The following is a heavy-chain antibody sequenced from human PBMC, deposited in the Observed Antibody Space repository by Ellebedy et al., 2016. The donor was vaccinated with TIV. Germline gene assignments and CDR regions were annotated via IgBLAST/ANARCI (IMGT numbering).Heavy chain of an antibody. J-gene: IGHJ4*02. D-gene: IGHD3-9*01. Sequence: ASVKVSXXASGYTFTSYYMHWVRQAPGQGLEWMGIINPSGGSTSYAQKFQGRVTMTRDTSTSTVYMELSSLRSEDTAVYYCARDRIWYDILTGYCPGDYWGQGTLVTVSS. CDR3: ARDRIWYDILTGYCPGDY. CDR1: GYTFTSYY. V-gene: IGHV1-46*01. CDR2: INPSGGST.